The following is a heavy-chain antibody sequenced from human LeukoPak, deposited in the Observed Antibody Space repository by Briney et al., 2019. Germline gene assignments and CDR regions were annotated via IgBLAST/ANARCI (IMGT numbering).Heavy chain of an antibody. CDR1: GFTFSSYS. CDR2: ISSSSSYI. Sequence: PGGSLRLSCAASGFTFSSYSMNWVRQAPGKGLEWVSSISSSSSYIYHADSVKGRFTISRDNAKNSLYLQMNSLRAEDTAVYYCAREWYDSGCLDYWGQGTLVTVSS. CDR3: AREWYDSGCLDY. V-gene: IGHV3-21*01. J-gene: IGHJ4*02. D-gene: IGHD3-10*01.